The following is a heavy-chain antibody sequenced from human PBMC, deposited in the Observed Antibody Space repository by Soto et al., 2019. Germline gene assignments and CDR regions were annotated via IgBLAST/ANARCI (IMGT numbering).Heavy chain of an antibody. CDR3: ARPGLSSGWSYYYYGMDV. D-gene: IGHD6-19*01. CDR1: GYSFTSYW. J-gene: IGHJ6*02. V-gene: IGHV5-10-1*01. CDR2: IDPSDSYT. Sequence: GESLKISCKGSGYSFTSYWISWVRQMPGKGLEWMGRIDPSDSYTNYSPSFQGHVTISADKSISTAYLQWSSLKASDTAMYCCARPGLSSGWSYYYYGMDVWGQGTTVTVSS.